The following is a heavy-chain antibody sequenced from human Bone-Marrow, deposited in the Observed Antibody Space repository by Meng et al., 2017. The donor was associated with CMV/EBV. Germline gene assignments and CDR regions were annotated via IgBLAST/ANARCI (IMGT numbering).Heavy chain of an antibody. CDR2: INPKSGGT. J-gene: IGHJ4*02. CDR1: GYRLTDHS. CDR3: GRVDSGSYTYFDH. Sequence: KASGYRLTDHSIRWVRPAPGQGLEWMGWINPKSGGTNYAQVFPGRVTMTRDTSISTAYMELSRLRSDDTAVYYCGRVDSGSYTYFDHWGQGTLVTVSS. V-gene: IGHV1-2*02. D-gene: IGHD1-26*01.